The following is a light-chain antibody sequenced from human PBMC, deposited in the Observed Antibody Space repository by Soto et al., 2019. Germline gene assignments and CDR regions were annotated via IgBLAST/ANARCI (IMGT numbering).Light chain of an antibody. CDR2: GAS. CDR1: QSVSSN. J-gene: IGKJ4*01. V-gene: IGKV3-15*01. CDR3: QQYSTWLPL. Sequence: EIVMTQSPATLSVSPGERATLSCRASQSVSSNLAWYQQKPGQAPRLLIYGASTRASGIPARFSGSGSGTDFTLTISNLQSEDFAVYYCQQYSTWLPLFGGGTKVEIK.